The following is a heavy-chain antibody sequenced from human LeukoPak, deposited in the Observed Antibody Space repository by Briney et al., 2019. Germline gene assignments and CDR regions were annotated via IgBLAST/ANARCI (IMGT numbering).Heavy chain of an antibody. CDR1: GGSISSYY. J-gene: IGHJ5*02. V-gene: IGHV4-59*01. D-gene: IGHD3-16*01. Sequence: QASETLSLTCTVSGGSISSYYWSWIRQPPGKGLEWIGYIYYSGSTNYNPSLKSRVTISVDTSKNQFSLKLSSVTAADTAVYYCARGECSTGFDPWGQGTLVTVSS. CDR3: ARGECSTGFDP. CDR2: IYYSGST.